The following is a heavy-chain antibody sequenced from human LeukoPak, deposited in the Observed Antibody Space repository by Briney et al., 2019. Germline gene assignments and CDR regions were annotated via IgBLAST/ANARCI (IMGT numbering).Heavy chain of an antibody. CDR1: GGSINNGGYY. V-gene: IGHV4-31*03. CDR2: IYYSGSS. D-gene: IGHD5-24*01. J-gene: IGHJ4*02. Sequence: SQTLSPTCTVSGGSINNGGYYWSWIRQHPGKGLEWIGYIYYSGSSYYNPSLRSRVTISVDTSKNHFSLKLSSVTAADTAVYYCARNRDGYNSFDYWGQGTLVTVSS. CDR3: ARNRDGYNSFDY.